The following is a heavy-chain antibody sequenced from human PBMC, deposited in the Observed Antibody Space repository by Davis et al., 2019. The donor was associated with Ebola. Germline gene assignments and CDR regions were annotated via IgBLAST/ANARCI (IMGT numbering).Heavy chain of an antibody. Sequence: GGSLRLSCAASGFTFSSYSMNWVRQAPGKGLEWVSSISSSSSYIYYADSVKGRFTISRDNAKNSLYLQMNSLRAEDTAVYYCARVGLEMGYCTNGVCYTPGHGMDVWGQGTTVTVSS. J-gene: IGHJ6*02. CDR1: GFTFSSYS. CDR2: ISSSSSYI. CDR3: ARVGLEMGYCTNGVCYTPGHGMDV. D-gene: IGHD2-8*01. V-gene: IGHV3-21*01.